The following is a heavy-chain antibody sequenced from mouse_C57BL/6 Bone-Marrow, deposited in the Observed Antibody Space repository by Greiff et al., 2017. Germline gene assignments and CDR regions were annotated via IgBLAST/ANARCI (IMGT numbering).Heavy chain of an antibody. D-gene: IGHD4-1*01. CDR2: ISYSGST. CDR3: ARDGDLGAMDY. V-gene: IGHV3-1*01. CDR1: GYSITSGYD. J-gene: IGHJ4*01. Sequence: EVQLQESGPGMVKPSQSLSLTCTVTGYSITSGYDWHWIRHFPGNKLEWMGYISYSGSTNYNPSLKSRISITHDTSKNHFFLKLNSVTTEDTATYYCARDGDLGAMDYWGQGTSVTVSS.